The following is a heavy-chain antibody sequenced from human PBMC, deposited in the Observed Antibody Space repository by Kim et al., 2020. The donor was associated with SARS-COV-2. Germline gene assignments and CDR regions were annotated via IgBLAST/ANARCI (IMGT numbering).Heavy chain of an antibody. CDR3: ARHIGITIFGVVINTPNWFDP. J-gene: IGHJ5*02. Sequence: GESLKISCKGSGYSFTSYWISWVRQMPGKGLEWMGRIDPSDSYTNYSPSFQGHVTISADKSISTAYLQWSSLKASDTAMYYCARHIGITIFGVVINTPNWFDPWGQGTLVTVSS. CDR2: IDPSDSYT. D-gene: IGHD3-3*01. CDR1: GYSFTSYW. V-gene: IGHV5-10-1*01.